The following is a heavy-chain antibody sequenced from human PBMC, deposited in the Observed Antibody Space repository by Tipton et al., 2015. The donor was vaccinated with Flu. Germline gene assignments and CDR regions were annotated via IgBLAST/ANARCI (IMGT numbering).Heavy chain of an antibody. D-gene: IGHD6-13*01. J-gene: IGHJ6*03. CDR2: IYYSGST. CDR1: GGSISSYY. CDR3: ARFAAAGNYYYYMDV. V-gene: IGHV4-59*08. Sequence: TLSLTCTVSGGSISSYYWSWIRQPPGKGLEWIGYIYYSGSTNYNPSLKSRVTISVDTSKNQFSLKLSSVTAADTAVYYCARFAAAGNYYYYMDVWGKGTTVTVSS.